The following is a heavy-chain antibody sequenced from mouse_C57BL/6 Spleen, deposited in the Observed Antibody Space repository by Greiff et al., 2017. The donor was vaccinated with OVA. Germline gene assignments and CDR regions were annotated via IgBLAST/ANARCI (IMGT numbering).Heavy chain of an antibody. CDR2: IDPSDSYT. J-gene: IGHJ4*01. V-gene: IGHV1-69*01. D-gene: IGHD2-5*01. CDR1: GYTFTSYW. Sequence: QVQLQQPGAELVMPGASVKLSCKASGYTFTSYWMHWVKQRPGQGLEWIGEIDPSDSYTNYNQKFKGKSTLTVDKSSSTAYMQLSSLTSEDSAVYYCARNGGRYSNPRAMDYWGQGTSVTVSS. CDR3: ARNGGRYSNPRAMDY.